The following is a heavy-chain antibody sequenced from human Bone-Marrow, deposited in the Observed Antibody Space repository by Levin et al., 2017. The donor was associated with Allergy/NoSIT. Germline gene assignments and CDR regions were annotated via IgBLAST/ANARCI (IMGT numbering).Heavy chain of an antibody. J-gene: IGHJ4*02. D-gene: IGHD2-2*01. CDR2: INHGGSA. CDR1: GGTFSSYF. Sequence: SETLSLTCAVYGGTFSSYFWTWIRQPPGKGLEWIGEINHGGSASYNASLLSRVTMSLDTSKNQFSLRLTSVTAADTAVYYCARGPSREFQLRLSFDSWGQGTLVTVSS. CDR3: ARGPSREFQLRLSFDS. V-gene: IGHV4-34*01.